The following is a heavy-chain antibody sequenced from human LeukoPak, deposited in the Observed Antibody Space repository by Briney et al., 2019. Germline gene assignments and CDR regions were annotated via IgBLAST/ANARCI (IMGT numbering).Heavy chain of an antibody. D-gene: IGHD2-15*01. J-gene: IGHJ3*02. CDR3: ARDRGGYLGAFDI. CDR2: IYYSGST. CDR1: GGSISSYY. Sequence: SETLSLTCTVSGGSISSYYWSWIRQPPGKGLEWIGYIYYSGSTNYNPSLKSRVTISVDTSKNQFSLKLSSVTAADTAVYYCARDRGGYLGAFDIWGQGTMVTVSS. V-gene: IGHV4-59*01.